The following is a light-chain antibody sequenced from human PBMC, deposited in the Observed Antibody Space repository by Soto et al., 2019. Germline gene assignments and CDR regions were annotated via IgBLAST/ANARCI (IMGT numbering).Light chain of an antibody. CDR1: RGISNY. V-gene: IGKV1-17*03. J-gene: IGKJ4*01. CDR3: LKKSSYPLT. CDR2: AAS. Sequence: DIQMTQSPSAMSASVGDRVTITCRARRGISNYLTWFQQKPGKVPKRLIYAASSLQSGVPSRFSGSGSWTEFTLTSTSRPPEDFATYYCLKKSSYPLTFGGGTKVEIQ.